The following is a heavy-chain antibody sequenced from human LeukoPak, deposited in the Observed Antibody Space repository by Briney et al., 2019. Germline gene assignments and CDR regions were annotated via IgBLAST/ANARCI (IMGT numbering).Heavy chain of an antibody. CDR3: ARSGGGYFDY. V-gene: IGHV3-74*01. Sequence: GGSLRLSCAASGFTFSGYWMHWVRQAPRKGLVWVSRINSDGSTTSYADSVKGRFTISRDNAKNTLYLQMNSLIAEDTAVYYRARSGGGYFDYWGQGTLVTVSS. J-gene: IGHJ4*02. D-gene: IGHD3-16*01. CDR1: GFTFSGYW. CDR2: INSDGSTT.